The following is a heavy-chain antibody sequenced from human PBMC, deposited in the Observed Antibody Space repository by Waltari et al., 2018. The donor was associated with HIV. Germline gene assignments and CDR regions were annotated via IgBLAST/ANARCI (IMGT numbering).Heavy chain of an antibody. D-gene: IGHD2-2*01. CDR1: GFSLSTSGVG. V-gene: IGHV2-5*01. CDR3: ARRPAYCSGTRCYYSHWFDP. Sequence: QITLEESGPTLVKPTQTLTLTCTFSGFSLSTSGVGVGWIRQPPGKALEWLALIYWNGNKHYSPSPKTSKMTNMDPADTATYFCARRPAYCSGTRCYYSHWFDPWGQGTLVTVSS. CDR2: IYWNGNK. J-gene: IGHJ5*02.